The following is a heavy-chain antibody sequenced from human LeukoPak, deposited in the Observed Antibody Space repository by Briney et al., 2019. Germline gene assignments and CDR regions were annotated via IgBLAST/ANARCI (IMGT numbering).Heavy chain of an antibody. Sequence: GASVKLSLKGTGYSFTSNGFNWGRQPPGPGLEWMGWMSAYNGKTNYAHSLQGRVAVTADTSTSTAYMELRSLRSEDTAVYYCARGMGYSYGHPQVDFDIWGQGTMVTVSS. CDR3: ARGMGYSYGHPQVDFDI. CDR2: MSAYNGKT. J-gene: IGHJ3*02. V-gene: IGHV1-18*01. CDR1: GYSFTSNG. D-gene: IGHD5-18*01.